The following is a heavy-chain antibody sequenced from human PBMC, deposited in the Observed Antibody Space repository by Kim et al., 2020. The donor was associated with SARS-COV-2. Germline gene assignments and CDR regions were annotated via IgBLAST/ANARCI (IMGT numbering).Heavy chain of an antibody. J-gene: IGHJ6*02. V-gene: IGHV4-34*01. Sequence: SETLSLTCAVYGGSFNGYYWNWIRQPPGKGLEWIGEMNHSGGTKSNPSLKSRVTISVDKSKNQFSLKVRSVTAADTAVYYCARGVTVFGEIIYYYYAMHVWGQGTTVTVSS. CDR2: MNHSGGT. D-gene: IGHD3-3*01. CDR1: GGSFNGYY. CDR3: ARGVTVFGEIIYYYYAMHV.